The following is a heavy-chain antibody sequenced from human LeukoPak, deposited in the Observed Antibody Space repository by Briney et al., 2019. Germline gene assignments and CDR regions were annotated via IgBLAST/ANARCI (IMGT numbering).Heavy chain of an antibody. V-gene: IGHV5-51*01. CDR3: ASELRTYYGSGRRHFDI. D-gene: IGHD3-10*01. J-gene: IGHJ3*02. Sequence: GESLKISCKGSGYSFTSYWIGWVRQMPGKGLEWLGIIYPGDSDTRYSPSFQGQVTISADKSISTAYLQWSSLKASDTAMYYCASELRTYYGSGRRHFDIWGQGTMVTVSS. CDR1: GYSFTSYW. CDR2: IYPGDSDT.